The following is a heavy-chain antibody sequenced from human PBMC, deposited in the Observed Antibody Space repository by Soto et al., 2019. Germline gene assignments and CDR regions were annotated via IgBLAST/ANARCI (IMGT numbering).Heavy chain of an antibody. V-gene: IGHV4-38-2*02. Sequence: SDTLSLTCSVSGYSIPSSYFWGWIRQPPGKGLEWIGSVFHSGTTYNNPSLKSRVTMSVDTSKNHFSLELSSVTAADTAVYYCSRDPHYYDGSDYHEFWGQGILVTVSS. CDR1: GYSIPSSYF. CDR3: SRDPHYYDGSDYHEF. CDR2: VFHSGTT. D-gene: IGHD3-22*01. J-gene: IGHJ4*02.